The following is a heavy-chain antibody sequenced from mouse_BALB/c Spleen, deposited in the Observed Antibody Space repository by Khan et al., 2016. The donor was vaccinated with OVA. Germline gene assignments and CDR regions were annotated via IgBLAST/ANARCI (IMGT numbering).Heavy chain of an antibody. CDR1: GYSITSDYV. V-gene: IGHV3-2*02. D-gene: IGHD1-1*01. CDR3: ARSVTRGTGGATDIDY. J-gene: IGHJ2*01. CDR2: ISYSGRT. Sequence: EVQLQESGPGLVKPSQSLSLTCTVTGYSITSDYVWNWIRQFPGNKLEWMGYISYSGRTSYNPSLKSRLSITRDTSTNQSFLQLNSVTTEATATSDRARSVTRGTGGATDIDYWGQGTTVTVSS.